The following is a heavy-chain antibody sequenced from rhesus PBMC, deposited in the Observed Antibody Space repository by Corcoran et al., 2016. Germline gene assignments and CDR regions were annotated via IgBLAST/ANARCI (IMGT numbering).Heavy chain of an antibody. CDR1: GYSISSGYC. D-gene: IGHD2-15*01. CDR2: IGGSSDRT. CDR3: ARRRIGNYFDY. V-gene: IGHV4-127*01. J-gene: IGHJ4*01. Sequence: QVQLQESGPGLVKLSETMSLTCAVSGYSISSGYCWSWIRHTPGKGLEGIGYIGGSSDRTNYHPVHKSRVTITKDTSKQQVYRKLSSVTDADTDVYYCARRRIGNYFDYWVQGVLVTVSS.